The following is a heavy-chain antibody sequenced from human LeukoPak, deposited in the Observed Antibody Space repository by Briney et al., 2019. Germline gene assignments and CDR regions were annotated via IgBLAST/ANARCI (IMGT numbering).Heavy chain of an antibody. V-gene: IGHV4-59*01. Sequence: SETLSLTCTVSGGSISSYWSWIRQPPGKGLEWIGYIYYSGSTNYNPSLKSRVTISVDTSKNQFSLKLSSVTAADTAVYYCARGGDTAMVWYYYYYMDVWGKGTTVTISS. J-gene: IGHJ6*03. CDR2: IYYSGST. CDR3: ARGGDTAMVWYYYYYMDV. CDR1: GGSISSY. D-gene: IGHD5-18*01.